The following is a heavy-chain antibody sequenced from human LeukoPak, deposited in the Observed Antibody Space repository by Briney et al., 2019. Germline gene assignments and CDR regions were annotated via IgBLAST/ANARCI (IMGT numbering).Heavy chain of an antibody. CDR3: ARQLRMATMGGEFDY. J-gene: IGHJ4*02. CDR1: GGSISSYY. Sequence: KPSGTLSLTCTVSGGSISSYYWSWIRQPPGKGLEWIGYIYYSGSTNYNPSLKSRVTISVDTSKNQFSLKLSSVTAADTAVYYCARQLRMATMGGEFDYWGQGTLVTVSS. CDR2: IYYSGST. D-gene: IGHD5-24*01. V-gene: IGHV4-59*08.